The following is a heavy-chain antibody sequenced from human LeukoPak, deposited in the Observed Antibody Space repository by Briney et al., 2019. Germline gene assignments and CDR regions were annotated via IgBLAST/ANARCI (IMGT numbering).Heavy chain of an antibody. D-gene: IGHD3-3*01. Sequence: GGSLRLSCAASGFTFSDYYMSWIRQAPGKGLEWVSYISSSGSTIYYADSVKGRFTISRDNAKNSLYLQMNSLRAEDTAVYYCAGAPQYDFWREYWGQGTLVTVSS. CDR2: ISSSGSTI. CDR3: AGAPQYDFWREY. J-gene: IGHJ4*02. CDR1: GFTFSDYY. V-gene: IGHV3-11*01.